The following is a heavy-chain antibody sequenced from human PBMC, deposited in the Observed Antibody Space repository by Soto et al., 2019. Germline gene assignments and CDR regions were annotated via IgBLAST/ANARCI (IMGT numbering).Heavy chain of an antibody. CDR1: GYTFTSYY. J-gene: IGHJ3*02. V-gene: IGHV1-46*01. D-gene: IGHD4-17*01. Sequence: ASVKVSCTASGYTFTSYYMHWVRRAPGQGLEWMGIINPSGGSTSYAQKFQGRVTMTRDTSTSTVYMELSSLRSEDTAVYYCARDRNTVNHGDAFDIWGQGTMVTVSS. CDR3: ARDRNTVNHGDAFDI. CDR2: INPSGGST.